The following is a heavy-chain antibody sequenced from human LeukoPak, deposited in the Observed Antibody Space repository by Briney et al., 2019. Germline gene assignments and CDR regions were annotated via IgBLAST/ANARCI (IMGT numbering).Heavy chain of an antibody. D-gene: IGHD2-21*02. CDR3: ARVAPYCGGDCYSISDY. V-gene: IGHV3-7*01. Sequence: MKPDGSERYYVDSVKGRFTISRDNAKNSLYLQMNSLRAEDTAVYYCARVAPYCGGDCYSISDYWGQGTLVTVSS. CDR2: MKPDGSER. J-gene: IGHJ4*02.